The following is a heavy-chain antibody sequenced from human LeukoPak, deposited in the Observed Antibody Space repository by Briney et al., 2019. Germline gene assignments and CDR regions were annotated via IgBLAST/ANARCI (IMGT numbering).Heavy chain of an antibody. Sequence: ASVKVSCKASGYTFTGYYMHWVRQAPGQGLEWMGIINPSGGSTSYAQKFQGRVTMTRDTSTSTVYMELSSLRSEDTAVYYCARETLLWFGERDAFDIWGQGTMVTVSS. CDR3: ARETLLWFGERDAFDI. CDR1: GYTFTGYY. CDR2: INPSGGST. J-gene: IGHJ3*02. D-gene: IGHD3-10*01. V-gene: IGHV1-46*01.